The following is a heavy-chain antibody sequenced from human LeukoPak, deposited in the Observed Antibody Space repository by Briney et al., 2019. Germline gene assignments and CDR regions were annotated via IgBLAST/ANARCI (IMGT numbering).Heavy chain of an antibody. Sequence: GESLRISFQGSGYRFISYWIGWVRQMPGKGLEWMGIIFAGDSDTRYSPSFQGQVTISFDKSSTTAYLQWSSLKASDTAMYYSVVTDGIAASGTHYWGQGTQVTVSS. CDR1: GYRFISYW. CDR2: IFAGDSDT. CDR3: VVTDGIAASGTHY. J-gene: IGHJ4*02. V-gene: IGHV5-51*01. D-gene: IGHD6-13*01.